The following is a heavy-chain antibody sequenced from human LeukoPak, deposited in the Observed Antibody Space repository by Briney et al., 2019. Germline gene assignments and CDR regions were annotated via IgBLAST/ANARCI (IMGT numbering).Heavy chain of an antibody. D-gene: IGHD3-22*01. CDR3: TRVDQDYYDSSGYYGY. Sequence: SGGSLRPSCTASGFTFGDYAMSWVRQAPGKGLEWVGFIRSKAYGGTTEYAASVKGRFTISRDDSKSIAYLQMNSLKTEDTAVYYCTRVDQDYYDSSGYYGYWGQGTLVTVSS. V-gene: IGHV3-49*04. J-gene: IGHJ4*02. CDR2: IRSKAYGGTT. CDR1: GFTFGDYA.